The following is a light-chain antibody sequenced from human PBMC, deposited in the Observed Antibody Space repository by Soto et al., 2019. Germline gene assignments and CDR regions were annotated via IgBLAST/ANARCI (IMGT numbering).Light chain of an antibody. CDR3: SSYAGSNNLDV. Sequence: QSVLTQPASASGSPGQPFTISCTGTSSDVGGFDYVSWYQQHPGKAPKLIIYEVNKRPSGVPDRFSGSKSGNTASLTVSGLQAEDEADYYCSSYAGSNNLDVFGTGTKVTVL. CDR2: EVN. V-gene: IGLV2-8*01. J-gene: IGLJ1*01. CDR1: SSDVGGFDY.